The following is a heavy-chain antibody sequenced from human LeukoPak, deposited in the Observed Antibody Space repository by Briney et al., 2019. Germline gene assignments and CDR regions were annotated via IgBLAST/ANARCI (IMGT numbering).Heavy chain of an antibody. Sequence: PGGSLRLSCAASGFTVNSNYMSWVRQAPGKGLEWVSVIYSGGSTYYADSVKGRFTISRDNSKNTLYLQMYNLRAEGTAVYHCARALGDYYDSSSYYYNLGYWGQGTLVTVSS. J-gene: IGHJ4*02. V-gene: IGHV3-53*01. CDR3: ARALGDYYDSSSYYYNLGY. CDR2: IYSGGST. D-gene: IGHD3-22*01. CDR1: GFTVNSNY.